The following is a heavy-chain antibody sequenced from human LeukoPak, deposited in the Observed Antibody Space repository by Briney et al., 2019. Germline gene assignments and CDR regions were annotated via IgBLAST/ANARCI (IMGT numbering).Heavy chain of an antibody. V-gene: IGHV3-23*01. D-gene: IGHD2-21*01. CDR3: AKGVGVWAEANSGLFEY. Sequence: GGSLRLSCVASGFTFSNYAMSWVRQAPGKGLEWVSAVSGGDGVTFYADSVKGRFTISRDNSKNTLSLQRNSLRAEDAAVYFCAKGVGVWAEANSGLFEYWGKRTLVTVSS. J-gene: IGHJ4*02. CDR2: VSGGDGVT. CDR1: GFTFSNYA.